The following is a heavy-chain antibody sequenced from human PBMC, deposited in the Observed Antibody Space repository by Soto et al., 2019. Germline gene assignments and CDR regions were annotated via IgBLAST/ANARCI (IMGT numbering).Heavy chain of an antibody. V-gene: IGHV1-2*02. J-gene: IGHJ4*02. CDR3: ARVAGHKNARFDT. CDR1: GYTFTKYH. Sequence: QVQLVQSGPEVGKPGASVKVSCKASGYTFTKYHMHWVRQAPGQGLEWMGWINPGSGVTNQAQKFQGRVTMTRDTSITTTYMELNSLTSDDTAVYYCARVAGHKNARFDTWGQGALVTVSS. D-gene: IGHD1-1*01. CDR2: INPGSGVT.